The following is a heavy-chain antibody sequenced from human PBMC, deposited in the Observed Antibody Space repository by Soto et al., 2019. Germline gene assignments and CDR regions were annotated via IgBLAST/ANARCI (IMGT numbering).Heavy chain of an antibody. V-gene: IGHV3-9*01. J-gene: IGHJ6*02. CDR3: AKSTGGTANGMGV. D-gene: IGHD2-8*02. CDR1: GFSFDDYA. Sequence: EVQVVESGGGLVQPGRSLRLSCAASGFSFDDYAMHWVRQAPGKGLEWVSGMSWNSGTIGYADSVEGRFTISRDNAKNSLYLQMNSLRAEDTALYYCAKSTGGTANGMGVWGQGTTVTVSS. CDR2: MSWNSGTI.